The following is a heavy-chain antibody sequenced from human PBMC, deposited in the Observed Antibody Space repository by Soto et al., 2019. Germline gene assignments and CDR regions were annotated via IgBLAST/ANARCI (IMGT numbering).Heavy chain of an antibody. D-gene: IGHD3-22*01. V-gene: IGHV1-18*04. Sequence: ASVKVSCKASGYTFTSYGISWVRQAPGQGLEWMGWISAYNGNTNYAQKLQGRVTMTTDTSTSTAYMELRSLRSDDTAVYYCARGWTYYYDSSGFFWFDPWGQGTLVTVSS. CDR1: GYTFTSYG. J-gene: IGHJ5*02. CDR2: ISAYNGNT. CDR3: ARGWTYYYDSSGFFWFDP.